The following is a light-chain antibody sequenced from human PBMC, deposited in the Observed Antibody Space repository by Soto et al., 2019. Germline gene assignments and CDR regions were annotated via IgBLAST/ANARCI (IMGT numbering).Light chain of an antibody. CDR3: SSYSSRNSLYI. Sequence: QSALTQPACVSGSPGQSITISCTGASSDVGGYNYVSWYQQHPGKAPKLMIYEVSNRPLGISRRFSGSKSGNSASLTISGLQSEDEADYYCSSYSSRNSLYIFGTGTKLTVL. CDR2: EVS. V-gene: IGLV2-14*01. J-gene: IGLJ1*01. CDR1: SSDVGGYNY.